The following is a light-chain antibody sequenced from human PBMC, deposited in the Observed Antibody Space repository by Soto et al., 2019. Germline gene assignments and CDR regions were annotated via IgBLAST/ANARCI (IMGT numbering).Light chain of an antibody. CDR3: QQHGTT. Sequence: EIVLTQSRSTLFLSPGQRATLSCRASKSVSRYLAWYQQKPGQSTRLLIYGASSRATGIPDRFSGSGAGTDFTLTISRLEPEDSAVYYCQQHGTTFGQGTKVDI. J-gene: IGKJ1*01. V-gene: IGKV3-20*01. CDR1: KSVSRY. CDR2: GAS.